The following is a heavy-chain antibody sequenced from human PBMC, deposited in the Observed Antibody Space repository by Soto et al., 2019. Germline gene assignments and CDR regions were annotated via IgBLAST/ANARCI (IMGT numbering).Heavy chain of an antibody. CDR2: IIPIFGTA. CDR3: AREGYSSSFLSLGHYYYGMDV. D-gene: IGHD6-6*01. J-gene: IGHJ6*02. V-gene: IGHV1-69*13. Sequence: SVKVSCKASGGTFSSYAISWVRQAPGQGLEWMGGIIPIFGTANYAQKFQGRVTITADESTSTAYMELSSLRSEDTAVYYCAREGYSSSFLSLGHYYYGMDVWGQGTTVTVSS. CDR1: GGTFSSYA.